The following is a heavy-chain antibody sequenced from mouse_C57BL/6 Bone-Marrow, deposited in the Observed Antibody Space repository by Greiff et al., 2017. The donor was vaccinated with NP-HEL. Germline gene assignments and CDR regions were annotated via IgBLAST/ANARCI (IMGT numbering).Heavy chain of an antibody. CDR1: GFTFSSYA. Sequence: EVQGVESGGGLVKPGGSLKLSCAASGFTFSSYAMSWVRQTPEKRLEWVATISDGGSYTYYPDNVKGRFTISRDNAKNNLYLQMSHLKSEDTAMYYCARDHYGNWGWDAFAYWGQGTLVTVSA. V-gene: IGHV5-4*01. CDR3: ARDHYGNWGWDAFAY. CDR2: ISDGGSYT. D-gene: IGHD2-1*01. J-gene: IGHJ3*01.